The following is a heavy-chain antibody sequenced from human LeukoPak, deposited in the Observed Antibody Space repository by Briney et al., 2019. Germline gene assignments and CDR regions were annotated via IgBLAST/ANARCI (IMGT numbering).Heavy chain of an antibody. J-gene: IGHJ4*02. CDR2: ISYDGSNK. D-gene: IGHD6-19*01. CDR1: GFTFSSYG. V-gene: IGHV3-30*03. Sequence: PGRSLRLSCAASGFTFSSYGMHWVRQAPGKGLEWVAVISYDGSNKYYADSVKGRFTISRDNSKNTLYQQMNSLRAEDTAVYYCARVVSSGWYSFDYWGQGTLLTVSS. CDR3: ARVVSSGWYSFDY.